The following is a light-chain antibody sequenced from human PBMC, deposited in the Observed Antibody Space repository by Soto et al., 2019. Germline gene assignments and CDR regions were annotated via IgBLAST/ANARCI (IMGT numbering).Light chain of an antibody. Sequence: DIQMTQSPSSLSASIGDRVTITCRASQSVTSNLNWYQQKFGETPKLLMYAASNLQGGVPSRFSGSGSGTDFTLPISSLQPEDFATYYCQQYYSSPYTFGQGTKLEV. J-gene: IGKJ2*01. V-gene: IGKV1-39*01. CDR1: QSVTSN. CDR2: AAS. CDR3: QQYYSSPYT.